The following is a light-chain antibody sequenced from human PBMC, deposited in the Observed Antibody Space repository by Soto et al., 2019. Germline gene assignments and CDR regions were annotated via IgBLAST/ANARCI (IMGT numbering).Light chain of an antibody. CDR2: GAS. CDR1: QSVSSN. Sequence: EIVMTQSPATLSVSPGERATLSCRASQSVSSNLVWYQQKPGQAPRLLIYGASTRATGIPARFSGSGSGTEFTLNISSLQSEDFAVYYCQQRSNWLITFGQGTRLEIK. J-gene: IGKJ5*01. CDR3: QQRSNWLIT. V-gene: IGKV3-15*01.